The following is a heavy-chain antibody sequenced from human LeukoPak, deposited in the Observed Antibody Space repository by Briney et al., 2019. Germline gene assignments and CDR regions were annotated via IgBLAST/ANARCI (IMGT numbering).Heavy chain of an antibody. V-gene: IGHV1-69*13. D-gene: IGHD2-2*01. CDR1: GGTFSSYA. CDR3: ARGYCSSTSCRNNWFDP. Sequence: VKVSCKAFGGTFSSYAISWVRQAPGQGLEWMGGIIPIFGTANYAQKFQGRVTITTDESTSTAYMELSSLRSEDTAVYYCARGYCSSTSCRNNWFDPWGQGTLVTVSS. CDR2: IIPIFGTA. J-gene: IGHJ5*02.